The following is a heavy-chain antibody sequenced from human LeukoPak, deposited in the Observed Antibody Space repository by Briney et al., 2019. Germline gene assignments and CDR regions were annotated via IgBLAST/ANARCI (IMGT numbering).Heavy chain of an antibody. D-gene: IGHD6-19*01. CDR2: IYHSGST. V-gene: IGHV4-30-2*01. J-gene: IGHJ4*02. CDR3: ARSAGIAVAGTGVDY. Sequence: PSETLSLTCTVSGGSISSGGYYWSWIRQPPGKGLEWIGYIYHSGSTYYNPSLKSRVTISVDRSKNQFSLKLSSVTAADTAVYYCARSAGIAVAGTGVDYWGQGTLVTVSS. CDR1: GGSISSGGYY.